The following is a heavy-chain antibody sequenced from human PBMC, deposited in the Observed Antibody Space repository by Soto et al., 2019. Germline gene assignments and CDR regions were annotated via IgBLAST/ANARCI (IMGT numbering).Heavy chain of an antibody. V-gene: IGHV1-46*01. Sequence: GASVTVSCKASGYTFTSYYMHWVRQAPGQGLEWMGIINPSGGSTSYAQRFQGRVTMTRDTSTSTVYMELSSLRSEDTAVYYCAILLMWWLATEDYWGQGTLVTVSS. CDR3: AILLMWWLATEDY. CDR1: GYTFTSYY. J-gene: IGHJ4*02. CDR2: INPSGGST. D-gene: IGHD2-21*01.